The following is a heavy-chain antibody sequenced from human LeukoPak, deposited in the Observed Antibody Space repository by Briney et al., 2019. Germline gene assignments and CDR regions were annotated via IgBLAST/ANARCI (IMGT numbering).Heavy chain of an antibody. J-gene: IGHJ4*02. Sequence: PGGSLRLSCAASGFTFSSYSMNWVRQAPGKGLEWVSSISSSSSYIYYADSVKGRFTISRDNAKNSLYLQMNSLRAEDTAVYYCARDRSGGYDRNYFDYWGQGTLVTVSS. V-gene: IGHV3-21*01. D-gene: IGHD5-12*01. CDR1: GFTFSSYS. CDR2: ISSSSSYI. CDR3: ARDRSGGYDRNYFDY.